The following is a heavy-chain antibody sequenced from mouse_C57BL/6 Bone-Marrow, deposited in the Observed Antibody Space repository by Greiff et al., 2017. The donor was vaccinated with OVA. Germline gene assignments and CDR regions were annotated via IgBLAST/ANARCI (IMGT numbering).Heavy chain of an antibody. CDR1: GYTFTDYN. CDR2: INTNNGGT. Sequence: EVQLQQSGPELVKPGASVKIPCKASGYTFTDYNMDWVKQSHGKSLEWIGDINTNNGGTIYNQKFKGKAKLTVDKSSSTADSELRSLTSEDIAVYYCARLNYGNYAMDYWGQGTSVTVSS. J-gene: IGHJ4*01. D-gene: IGHD2-1*01. V-gene: IGHV1-18*01. CDR3: ARLNYGNYAMDY.